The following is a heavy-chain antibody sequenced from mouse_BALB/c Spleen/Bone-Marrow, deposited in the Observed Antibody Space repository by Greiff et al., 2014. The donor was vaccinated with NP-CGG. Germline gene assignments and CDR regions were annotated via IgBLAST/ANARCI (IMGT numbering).Heavy chain of an antibody. CDR3: ARFTGNQGFAY. CDR2: INTNTGEP. Sequence: LMESGPELKKPGETVKISCKASGYTFTSYGMNWVKQAPGKGLKWMGWINTNTGEPTYAEEFKGRFAFSLETSASTAYLQINNLKNEDTATYFCARFTGNQGFAYWGQGTLVTVSA. D-gene: IGHD2-1*01. J-gene: IGHJ3*01. V-gene: IGHV9-3*02. CDR1: GYTFTSYG.